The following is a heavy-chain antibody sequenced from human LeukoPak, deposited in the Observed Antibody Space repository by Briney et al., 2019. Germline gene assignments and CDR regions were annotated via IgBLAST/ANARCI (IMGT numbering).Heavy chain of an antibody. Sequence: PSETLSLTCSVSGGSISLSYYYWGWIRQPPGKALEWIGSVYYSGTTSYNPSLKSRVTISVDTSKNQFSLKLSSVTAADTAVYYCARDYYGSGSYFNYWGQGTLVTVSS. CDR3: ARDYYGSGSYFNY. CDR1: GGSISLSYYY. D-gene: IGHD3-10*01. V-gene: IGHV4-39*07. CDR2: VYYSGTT. J-gene: IGHJ4*02.